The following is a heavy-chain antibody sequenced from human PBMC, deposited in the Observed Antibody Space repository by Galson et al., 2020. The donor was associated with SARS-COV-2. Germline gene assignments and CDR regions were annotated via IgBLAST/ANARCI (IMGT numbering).Heavy chain of an antibody. J-gene: IGHJ5*02. D-gene: IGHD6-19*01. CDR2: VLNSGTT. Sequence: SETLSLTCTVSGGSIRTSNYYWGCIRQPPGKGLEWIGSVLNSGTTHYSPSLQSRVTISVDTSKNQFSLNLNSVTAADTAMYYCARDATSSGWYNWFDPWGQGTLVTVSS. CDR3: ARDATSSGWYNWFDP. V-gene: IGHV4-39*07. CDR1: GGSIRTSNYY.